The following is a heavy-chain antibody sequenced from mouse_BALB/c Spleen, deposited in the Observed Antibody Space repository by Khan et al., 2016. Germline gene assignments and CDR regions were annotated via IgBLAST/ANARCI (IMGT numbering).Heavy chain of an antibody. J-gene: IGHJ4*01. V-gene: IGHV3-2*02. CDR2: ISYSGST. D-gene: IGHD1-2*01. CDR1: GYSITSDYA. Sequence: EVQLQESGPGLVKPSQSLSLTCTVTGYSITSDYAWNWIRQFPRNKLEWMGYISYSGSTRYYPSLKSRIPFTRDTSKNQSFLPLNLVTTEDTATYYCARAPTAYYAMDYWGQGTSVTVSS. CDR3: ARAPTAYYAMDY.